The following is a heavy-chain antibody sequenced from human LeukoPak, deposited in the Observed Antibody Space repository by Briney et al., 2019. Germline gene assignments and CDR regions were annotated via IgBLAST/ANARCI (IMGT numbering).Heavy chain of an antibody. V-gene: IGHV3-21*01. Sequence: GGSLRLSCAASGFTFSSYSMNWVRQAPGKGLEWVSSISGSSSYIYYADSVKGRFTISRDNAKNSLYLQMNSLRAEDTAVYYCARDYIVVVTATQSRYNWFDPWGQGTLVTVSS. CDR3: ARDYIVVVTATQSRYNWFDP. J-gene: IGHJ5*02. CDR2: ISGSSSYI. D-gene: IGHD2-21*02. CDR1: GFTFSSYS.